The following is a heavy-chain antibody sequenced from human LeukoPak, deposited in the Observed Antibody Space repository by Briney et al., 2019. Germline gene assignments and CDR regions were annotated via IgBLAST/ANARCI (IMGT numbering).Heavy chain of an antibody. V-gene: IGHV4-4*08. CDR1: GGSITTYY. CDR3: AREYYDILTGYPYGFDY. Sequence: SETLSLTCTVSGGSITTYYWNWIRQPPGKGLEWIGRIYTSGSTNYNPSLKSRVTISVDTSKNQFSLKLSSVTAADTAVYYCAREYYDILTGYPYGFDYWGQGTLVTVSS. CDR2: IYTSGST. J-gene: IGHJ4*02. D-gene: IGHD3-9*01.